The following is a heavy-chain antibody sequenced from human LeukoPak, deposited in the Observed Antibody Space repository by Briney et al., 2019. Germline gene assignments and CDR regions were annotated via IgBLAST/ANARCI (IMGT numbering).Heavy chain of an antibody. CDR2: IYYSGST. CDR1: GGSISSSSYY. CDR3: ARVKETAVVTKTIYYYYYMDV. D-gene: IGHD4-23*01. V-gene: IGHV4-39*07. Sequence: PSETLSLTCTVSGGSISSSSYYWGWIRQPPGKGLEWIGSIYYSGSTYYNPSLKSRVTISVDTSKNQFSLKLSSVTAADTAVYYCARVKETAVVTKTIYYYYYMDVWGKGTTVTVSS. J-gene: IGHJ6*03.